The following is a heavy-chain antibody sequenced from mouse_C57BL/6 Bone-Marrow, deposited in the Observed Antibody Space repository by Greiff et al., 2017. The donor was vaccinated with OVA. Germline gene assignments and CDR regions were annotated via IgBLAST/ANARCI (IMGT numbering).Heavy chain of an antibody. J-gene: IGHJ3*01. CDR2: IYPGSGST. CDR3: ARGDHYDGAWFAY. CDR1: GYTFTSYW. Sequence: QVQLQQPGAELVKPGASVKMSCKASGYTFTSYWITWVKQRPGQGLEWIGDIYPGSGSTNYNEKFKSKATLTVDTSSSTAYMQLSSLTSEDSAVYYCARGDHYDGAWFAYWGQGTLVTVSA. V-gene: IGHV1-55*01. D-gene: IGHD1-2*01.